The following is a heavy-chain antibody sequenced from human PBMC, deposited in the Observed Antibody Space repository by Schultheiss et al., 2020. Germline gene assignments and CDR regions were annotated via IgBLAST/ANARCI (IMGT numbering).Heavy chain of an antibody. J-gene: IGHJ4*02. CDR1: GFTFSDYY. Sequence: GGSLRLSCAASGFTFSDYYMSWIRQAPGKGLEWVSVIYSGGSTYYADSVKGRFTISRDNSKNTLYLQMNSLRAEDTAVYYCAKDIVSGWYVFDYWGQGTLVTVSS. CDR2: IYSGGST. D-gene: IGHD6-19*01. CDR3: AKDIVSGWYVFDY. V-gene: IGHV3-53*01.